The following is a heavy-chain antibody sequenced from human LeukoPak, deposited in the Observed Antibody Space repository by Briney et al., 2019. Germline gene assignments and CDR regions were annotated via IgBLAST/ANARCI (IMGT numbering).Heavy chain of an antibody. CDR3: ATDYYGSGSYFFRYYFDY. CDR2: ISGSGGST. V-gene: IGHV3-23*01. CDR1: GFTFSSYA. Sequence: GGSLRLSCAASGFTFSSYAMHWVRQAPGKGLEWVSAISGSGGSTYYADSVKGRFTISRDNSKNTLYLQMNSLRAEDTAVYYCATDYYGSGSYFFRYYFDYWGQGTLVTVSS. J-gene: IGHJ4*02. D-gene: IGHD3-10*01.